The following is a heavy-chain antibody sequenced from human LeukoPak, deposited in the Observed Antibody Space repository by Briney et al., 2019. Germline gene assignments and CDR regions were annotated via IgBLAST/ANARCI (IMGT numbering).Heavy chain of an antibody. V-gene: IGHV1-18*01. CDR3: AADGYRGSGTPH. D-gene: IGHD3-10*01. CDR2: ISAYNGNT. CDR1: GYTFTNYG. Sequence: GASVKVSCKTSGYTFTNYGISWVRQAPGLGLEWMGWISAYNGNTNYAQKVQGRVTMTTDTSTSTAYMELSSLRSEDTAVYYCAADGYRGSGTPHWGQGTLVTVSS. J-gene: IGHJ4*02.